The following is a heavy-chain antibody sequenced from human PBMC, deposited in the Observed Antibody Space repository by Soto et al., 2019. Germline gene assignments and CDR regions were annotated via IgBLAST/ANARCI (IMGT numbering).Heavy chain of an antibody. D-gene: IGHD3-10*01. CDR1: GFSFSTYA. V-gene: IGHV3-21*01. CDR2: ISTSSSYI. CDR3: ARDYYGSGNYFNGMDV. Sequence: EVQLVESGGGLVKPGGSPRLSCEASGFSFSTYAMNWVRQAPGKGLEWVSSISTSSSYIKYADSLKGRFTISRDNAKSSLYLQMNGLRAEDTAVYYCARDYYGSGNYFNGMDVWGQGTTVTVAS. J-gene: IGHJ6*02.